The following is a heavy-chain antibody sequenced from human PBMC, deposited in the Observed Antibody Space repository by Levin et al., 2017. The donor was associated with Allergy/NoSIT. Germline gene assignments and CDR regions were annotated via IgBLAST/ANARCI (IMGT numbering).Heavy chain of an antibody. J-gene: IGHJ5*02. CDR3: ARVPDYGGVWFDP. Sequence: SETLSLTCTVSGGSISSYYWSWIRQPPGKGLEWIGYIYYSGSTNYNPSLKSRVTISVDTSKNQFSLKLSSVTAADTAVYYCARVPDYGGVWFDPWGQGTLVTVSS. CDR2: IYYSGST. CDR1: GGSISSYY. D-gene: IGHD4-23*01. V-gene: IGHV4-59*01.